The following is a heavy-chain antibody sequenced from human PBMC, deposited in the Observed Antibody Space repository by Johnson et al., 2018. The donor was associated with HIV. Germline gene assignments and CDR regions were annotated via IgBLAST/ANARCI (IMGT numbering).Heavy chain of an antibody. CDR3: ATRATRRTFDI. J-gene: IGHJ3*02. Sequence: VQLVESGGGLVQPGGSLRLSCAASGFTVTSNYMSWVRQAPGKGLEWVSVIYSGGSTYYADSVQGRFTISRDNSENTLYLQMNSRRAEDTAVYYCATRATRRTFDIWGQGTMVTVSS. V-gene: IGHV3-66*01. CDR2: IYSGGST. CDR1: GFTVTSNY.